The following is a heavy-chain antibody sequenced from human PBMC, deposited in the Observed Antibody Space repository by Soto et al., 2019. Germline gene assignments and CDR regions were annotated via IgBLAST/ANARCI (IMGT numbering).Heavy chain of an antibody. V-gene: IGHV4-31*02. CDR3: VSGAAAIIGYFDY. J-gene: IGHJ4*02. CDR2: IYYSGTT. Sequence: SETLSLTCTVSGGSISSGGYYWSWIRQHPGKGLEWIGYIYYSGTTYYNPSLKSRVIMSVDTSKNQFSLKLSSVTAADTAVYNCVSGAAAIIGYFDYWGQGTLVTVSS. D-gene: IGHD2-2*01. CDR1: GGSISSGGYY.